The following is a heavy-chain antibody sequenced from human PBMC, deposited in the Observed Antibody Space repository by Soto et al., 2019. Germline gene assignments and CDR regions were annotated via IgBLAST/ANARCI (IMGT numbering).Heavy chain of an antibody. CDR2: IKKDGSEI. Sequence: EVQLVESGGGLVQPGGSLRLSCVTSGFTFNNYWMSWVRQAPGKGLEWVANIKKDGSEIYYVDSVKGRFTISRDNAKNSLYLQMNSLRAEDTAVYYCPAYQLPSGNWFDPWGQGTLVTVSS. V-gene: IGHV3-7*01. CDR1: GFTFNNYW. CDR3: PAYQLPSGNWFDP. J-gene: IGHJ5*02. D-gene: IGHD1-1*01.